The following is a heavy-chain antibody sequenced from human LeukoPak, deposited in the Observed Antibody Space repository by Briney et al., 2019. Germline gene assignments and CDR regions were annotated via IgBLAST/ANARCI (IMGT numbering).Heavy chain of an antibody. J-gene: IGHJ4*02. Sequence: PSETLSLTCAVYGGSFSGYYWSWIRQPPGKGLEWIGEINHSGSTNYNQSLKSRVTISVDTSKNQFSLKLRSVTTADTAVYYCARVPTVTFFDYWGQGTLVTVSS. CDR1: GGSFSGYY. CDR3: ARVPTVTFFDY. D-gene: IGHD4-17*01. CDR2: INHSGST. V-gene: IGHV4-34*01.